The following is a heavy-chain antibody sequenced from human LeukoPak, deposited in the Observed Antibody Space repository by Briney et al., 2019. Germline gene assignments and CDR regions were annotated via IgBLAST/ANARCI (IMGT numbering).Heavy chain of an antibody. Sequence: GGSPRLSCAASGFTFSSYGMRWVRQAPGKGLEWVSAISGSGGSTYYADSVKGRFTISRDNSKNTLYLQMHSLRAEDTAVYYCAISGGYWAWAHWGQGTLVTVSS. CDR2: ISGSGGST. J-gene: IGHJ4*02. CDR3: AISGGYWAWAH. CDR1: GFTFSSYG. D-gene: IGHD1-26*01. V-gene: IGHV3-23*01.